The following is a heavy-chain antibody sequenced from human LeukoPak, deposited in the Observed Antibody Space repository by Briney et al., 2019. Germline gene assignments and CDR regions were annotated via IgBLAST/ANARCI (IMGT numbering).Heavy chain of an antibody. Sequence: SETLSLTCTVSGGSMTNYYWTWIRQSPGKGLEWIGHTYYSGNTNYNPSLKSRVTISIDTSKNQFSLKLSSVTTADTAVYYCTRGRAYYDSTGYYYWGRGILVTVSS. CDR1: GGSMTNYY. J-gene: IGHJ4*02. D-gene: IGHD3-22*01. CDR3: TRGRAYYDSTGYYY. CDR2: TYYSGNT. V-gene: IGHV4-59*01.